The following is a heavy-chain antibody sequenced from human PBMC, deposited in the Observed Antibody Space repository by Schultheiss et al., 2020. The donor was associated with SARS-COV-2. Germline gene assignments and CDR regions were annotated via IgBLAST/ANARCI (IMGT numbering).Heavy chain of an antibody. J-gene: IGHJ3*02. CDR1: GFTFSSYG. D-gene: IGHD2-2*02. Sequence: GGSLRLSCAASGFTFSSYGMHWVRQAPGKGLEWVAVIWYDGSNKYYADSVKGRFTISRDNAKNSLYLQMNSLRAEDTAVYYCASSTPICSSTSCYTIGAFDIWGQGTMVTVSS. CDR3: ASSTPICSSTSCYTIGAFDI. CDR2: IWYDGSNK. V-gene: IGHV3-33*08.